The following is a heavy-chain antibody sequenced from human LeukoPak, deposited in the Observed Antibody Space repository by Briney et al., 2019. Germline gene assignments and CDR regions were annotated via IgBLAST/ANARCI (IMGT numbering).Heavy chain of an antibody. CDR1: GYTFTGYY. D-gene: IGHD3-10*01. J-gene: IGHJ4*02. CDR3: ARASESGSYHAPFDY. V-gene: IGHV1-69*13. Sequence: ASVKVSCKASGYTFTGYYMHWVRQAPGQGLEWMGGIIPIFGTANYAQKFQGRVTITADESTSTAYMELSSLRSEDTAVYYCARASESGSYHAPFDYWGQGTLVTVSS. CDR2: IIPIFGTA.